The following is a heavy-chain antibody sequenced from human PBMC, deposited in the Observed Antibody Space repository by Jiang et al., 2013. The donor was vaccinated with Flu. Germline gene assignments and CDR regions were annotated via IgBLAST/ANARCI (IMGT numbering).Heavy chain of an antibody. CDR1: GASFSGSNSY. V-gene: IGHV4-39*07. D-gene: IGHD3-10*01. CDR2: IYHSGST. CDR3: ASQHWDHGSGSYYMNH. Sequence: TCTVSGASFSGSNSYWGWIRQPPGKGLEWIGSIYHSGSTYYNPSLKSRVTISLDTSKKQFSLKVNSVTAADTAVYYCASQHWDHGSGSYYMNHWGQGALVTVSS. J-gene: IGHJ5*02.